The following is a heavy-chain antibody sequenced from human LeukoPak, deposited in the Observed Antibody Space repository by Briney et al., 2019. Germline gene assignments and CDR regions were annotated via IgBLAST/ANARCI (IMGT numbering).Heavy chain of an antibody. V-gene: IGHV3-21*01. CDR3: ATDGRSSGWYGFDY. Sequence: GALRFSCAASGFTFSTYSMNWVRQAPGKGLERVSSITSPVGRMYYADSLKGRITISRDNARSTLYLQMNSLRAEDTAVYYCATDGRSSGWYGFDYWGQGILVTVSS. CDR1: GFTFSTYS. J-gene: IGHJ4*02. D-gene: IGHD6-19*01. CDR2: ITSPVGRM.